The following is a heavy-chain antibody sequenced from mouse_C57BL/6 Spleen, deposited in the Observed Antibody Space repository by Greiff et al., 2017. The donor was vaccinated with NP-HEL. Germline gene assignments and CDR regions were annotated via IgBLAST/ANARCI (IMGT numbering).Heavy chain of an antibody. D-gene: IGHD2-4*01. CDR2: IDPSDSYT. J-gene: IGHJ3*01. CDR3: ARYYDYDGRFAY. CDR1: GYTFTSYW. Sequence: QVQLQQPGAELVMPGASVKLSCKASGYTFTSYWMHWVKQRPGQGLEWIGEIDPSDSYTNYNQKFKGKSTLTVDKSSSTAYMQLSSLTSEDSAVYYCARYYDYDGRFAYWGQGTLVTVSA. V-gene: IGHV1-69*01.